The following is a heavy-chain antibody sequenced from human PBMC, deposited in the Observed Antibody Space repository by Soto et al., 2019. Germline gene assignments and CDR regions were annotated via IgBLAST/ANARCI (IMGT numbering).Heavy chain of an antibody. CDR1: GYTFTGYY. CDR2: INPNSGGT. J-gene: IGHJ3*02. Sequence: ASVKVSCKASGYTFTGYYMHWGRQAPGQGLEWMGWINPNSGGTNYAQKFQGWVTMTRDTSISTAYMELSRLRSDDTAVYYCAREGITIFGVVIAASTSDAFDIWGQGTMVTVSS. CDR3: AREGITIFGVVIAASTSDAFDI. D-gene: IGHD3-3*01. V-gene: IGHV1-2*04.